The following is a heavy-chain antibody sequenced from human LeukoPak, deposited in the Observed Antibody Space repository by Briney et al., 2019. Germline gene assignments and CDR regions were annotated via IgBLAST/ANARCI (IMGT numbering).Heavy chain of an antibody. CDR2: ISGSSDAT. CDR1: GFTFSTYG. J-gene: IGHJ4*02. V-gene: IGHV3-23*01. D-gene: IGHD3-10*01. CDR3: AKDMVRGYYFDC. Sequence: GGTLRLSCAASGFTFSTYGMSWVRQAPGKVLEWVSAISGSSDATFYADSVKGRFTVSRDNSKNTLYLQMNSLRAEDTAVYFCAKDMVRGYYFDCWGQGTLITVSS.